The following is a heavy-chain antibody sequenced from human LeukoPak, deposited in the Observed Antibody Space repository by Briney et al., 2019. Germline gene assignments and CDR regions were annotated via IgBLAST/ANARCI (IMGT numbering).Heavy chain of an antibody. V-gene: IGHV3-23*01. CDR1: GFTFSSYA. CDR2: ISGSGGNT. D-gene: IGHD6-19*01. Sequence: GESLRLSCAASGFTFSSYAMSWVRQAPGKGLEWVSGISGSGGNTYYADSVKGRFTISRDNSKNTLYLQMNSLRAEDTAVYYCARGSEQWLVKYFDYWGQGTLVTVSS. CDR3: ARGSEQWLVKYFDY. J-gene: IGHJ4*02.